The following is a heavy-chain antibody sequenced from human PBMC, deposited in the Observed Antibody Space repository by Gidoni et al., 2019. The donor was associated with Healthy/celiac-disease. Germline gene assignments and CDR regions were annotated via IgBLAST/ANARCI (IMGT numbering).Heavy chain of an antibody. J-gene: IGHJ6*04. CDR1: GFTFSSYS. CDR2: ISSSSSYI. CDR3: ASVKDSSYYYYYGMDV. D-gene: IGHD6-13*01. Sequence: EVQLVESGGGLVQPGGSLRLSCAASGFTFSSYSMNWVRQAPGKGLELVSSISSSSSYIYYADSLKGRFTISRDNAKNSLYLQMISLRADDTAVYYCASVKDSSYYYYYGMDVWGKGTTVTVSS. V-gene: IGHV3-21*01.